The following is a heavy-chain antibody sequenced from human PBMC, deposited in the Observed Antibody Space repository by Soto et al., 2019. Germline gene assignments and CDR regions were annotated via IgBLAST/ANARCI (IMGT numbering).Heavy chain of an antibody. V-gene: IGHV1-18*01. D-gene: IGHD2-15*01. J-gene: IGHJ4*02. CDR1: GYTFTTYG. CDR3: AREYCGGGRCYLPDY. Sequence: QVQLVQSGAEVKKPGASVKVSCKASGYTFTTYGISWVRQAPGQGLEWMGWISVYTGNTNYAQKLQGRVTMTTYTSTSTADRELRGLRSDDTAVYYCAREYCGGGRCYLPDYWGQGTLVPVSS. CDR2: ISVYTGNT.